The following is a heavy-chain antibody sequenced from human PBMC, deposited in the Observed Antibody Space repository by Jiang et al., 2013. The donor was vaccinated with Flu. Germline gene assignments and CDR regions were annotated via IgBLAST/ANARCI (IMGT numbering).Heavy chain of an antibody. V-gene: IGHV1-46*01. D-gene: IGHD4-17*01. J-gene: IGHJ4*02. Sequence: GAEVKKPGASVKVSCKASGYTFTSYYMHWVRQAPGQGLEWMGIINPSGGSTSYAQKFQGRVTITADKSTSTAYMELSSLRSEDTAVYYCCYGDSNFDYWGQGTLVTVSS. CDR1: GYTFTSYY. CDR3: CYGDSNFDY. CDR2: INPSGGST.